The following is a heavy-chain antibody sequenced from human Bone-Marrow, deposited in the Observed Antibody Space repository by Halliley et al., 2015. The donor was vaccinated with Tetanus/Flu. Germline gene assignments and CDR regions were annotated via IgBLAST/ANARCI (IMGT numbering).Heavy chain of an antibody. Sequence: GNLYYSGTTNFNPSLRSRLTISVATSKNQFSLKLTSVTAADTAVYYCARSRDLGMTTVTLFDFWGQGTLVTVSS. J-gene: IGHJ4*02. CDR2: LYYSGTT. V-gene: IGHV4-39*07. D-gene: IGHD4-17*01. CDR3: ARSRDLGMTTVTLFDF.